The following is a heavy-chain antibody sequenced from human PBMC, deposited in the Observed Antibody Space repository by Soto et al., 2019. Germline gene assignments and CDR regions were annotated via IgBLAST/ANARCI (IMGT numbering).Heavy chain of an antibody. J-gene: IGHJ4*02. CDR3: TRAEEMATIRFEH. V-gene: IGHV1-46*01. CDR2: INPTGGPT. CDR1: GYTFAFYF. Sequence: ASVKVSCKASGYTFAFYFIHWVRQAPGHGLEWMATINPTGGPTSYAQKFQGRVTMTRDTSTNTVYMELTSLTYDDTAVYYCTRAEEMATIRFEHWGQGTLVTV.